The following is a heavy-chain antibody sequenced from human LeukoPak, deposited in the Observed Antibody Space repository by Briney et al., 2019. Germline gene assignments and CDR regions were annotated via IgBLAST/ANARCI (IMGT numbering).Heavy chain of an antibody. V-gene: IGHV1-8*01. D-gene: IGHD6-13*01. Sequence: GASVKVSCRASGYTFTNYDINWVRQATGQGLEWMGWMNPISGYTGNTQKFQGRVTMARNTSISTAYMELSSLRSEDTAVYYCARGNRLYTSSWSSLAFDIWGQGTMVTVSS. CDR2: MNPISGYT. CDR1: GYTFTNYD. CDR3: ARGNRLYTSSWSSLAFDI. J-gene: IGHJ3*02.